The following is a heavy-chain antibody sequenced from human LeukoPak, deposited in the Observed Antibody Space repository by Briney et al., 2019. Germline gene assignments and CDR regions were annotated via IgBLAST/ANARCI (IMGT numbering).Heavy chain of an antibody. V-gene: IGHV4-4*02. CDR2: IYHSGST. CDR3: ARGVATTSYNWSDP. CDR1: GGSISSSNW. J-gene: IGHJ5*02. D-gene: IGHD5-12*01. Sequence: SETLSLTCAVSGGSISSSNWWSWVRQPPGKGLEWIGEIYHSGSTNYNPSLKSRVTISVDKSKNQFSLKLSSVTAADTAVYYCARGVATTSYNWSDPWGQGTLVTVSS.